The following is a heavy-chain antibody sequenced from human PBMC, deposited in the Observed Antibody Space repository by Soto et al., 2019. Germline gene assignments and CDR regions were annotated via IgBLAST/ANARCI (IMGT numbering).Heavy chain of an antibody. CDR3: ARGSPYDAFDS. J-gene: IGHJ3*02. CDR1: SGSISSSNW. Sequence: QVQLQESGPGLVKPSGTLSLTCAVSSGSISSSNWWSRVRQPPGKWLEWIGEIYHSGSTNYNPSLKSRVTISLDKSKTQFSLKPSSVTSADMAVYYCARGSPYDAFDSWGQGTMVTVSS. CDR2: IYHSGST. V-gene: IGHV4-4*02.